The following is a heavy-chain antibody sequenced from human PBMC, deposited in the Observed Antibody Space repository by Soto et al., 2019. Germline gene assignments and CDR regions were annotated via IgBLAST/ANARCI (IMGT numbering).Heavy chain of an antibody. J-gene: IGHJ4*02. V-gene: IGHV3-30*18. D-gene: IGHD3-10*01. CDR1: GFTFSSYG. CDR2: ISYDGSNK. Sequence: GGSLRLSCAASGFTFSSYGMHWVRQAPGKGLEWVAVISYDGSNKYYADSVKGRFTISRDNSKNTLYLQMNSLRAEDTAVYYCAKVSVMVRGVFVAEIYFDFWGQGTLVTVSS. CDR3: AKVSVMVRGVFVAEIYFDF.